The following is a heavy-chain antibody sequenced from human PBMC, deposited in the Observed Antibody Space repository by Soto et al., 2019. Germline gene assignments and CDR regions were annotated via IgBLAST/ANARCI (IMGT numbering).Heavy chain of an antibody. CDR2: ISAYNGNR. Sequence: ASVKVSCKASGYTFNNYGVSWVRQAPGQGLEWMGWISAYNGNRNYLQNLQGRVTMTTDTSTSTASMELRSLRYDDTAVYYCARNNYGDERGGAFDIWGQGTMVTVSS. CDR3: ARNNYGDERGGAFDI. J-gene: IGHJ3*02. V-gene: IGHV1-18*01. CDR1: GYTFNNYG. D-gene: IGHD4-17*01.